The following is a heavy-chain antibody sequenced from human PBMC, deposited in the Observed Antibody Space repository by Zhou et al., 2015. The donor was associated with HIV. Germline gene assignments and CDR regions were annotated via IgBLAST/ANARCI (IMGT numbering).Heavy chain of an antibody. J-gene: IGHJ4*02. D-gene: IGHD6-19*01. V-gene: IGHV1-69*17. CDR2: ITPMFDIH. CDR1: GGTFSGSD. Sequence: LMQSGTEVTKPGSSVKVSCKASGGTFSGSDLSWVRQAPGQGLEWMGGITPMFDIHNYAQKFRARLNITVDKSTSTAYMELSSLTSEDAATYFCAREIAFGNGWFDNWGQGTPVIVS. CDR3: AREIAFGNGWFDN.